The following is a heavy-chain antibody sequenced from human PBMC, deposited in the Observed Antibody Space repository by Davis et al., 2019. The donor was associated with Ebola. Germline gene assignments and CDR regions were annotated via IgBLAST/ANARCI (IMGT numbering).Heavy chain of an antibody. CDR2: VYYSGNS. D-gene: IGHD6-19*01. V-gene: IGHV4-39*07. J-gene: IGHJ4*02. Sequence: MPSETLSLTCTVSGGSITRSTYYWGWIRQPPGKGLEWIGSVYYSGNSYYNPSLKSRVSISVDTSKNQFSLKLTSVTAADTAIYYCARGYSSGWHLVYWGQGTLVTVS. CDR3: ARGYSSGWHLVY. CDR1: GGSITRSTYY.